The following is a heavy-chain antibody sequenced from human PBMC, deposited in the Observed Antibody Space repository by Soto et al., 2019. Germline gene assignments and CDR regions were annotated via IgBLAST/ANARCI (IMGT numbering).Heavy chain of an antibody. D-gene: IGHD6-13*01. CDR3: ARETPYSSSWPTNY. Sequence: SETLSLTCAVSGGSISSSNWWSWVRQPPGKGLEWIGEIYHSGSTNYNPSLKSRVTISVDKSKNQFSLKLSSVTAADTAVYYCARETPYSSSWPTNYWGQGTLVTVSS. CDR1: GGSISSSNW. V-gene: IGHV4-4*02. J-gene: IGHJ4*02. CDR2: IYHSGST.